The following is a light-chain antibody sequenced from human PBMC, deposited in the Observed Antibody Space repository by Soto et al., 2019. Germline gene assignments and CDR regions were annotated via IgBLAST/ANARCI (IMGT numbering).Light chain of an antibody. CDR3: LQYKNSPIT. J-gene: IGKJ5*01. Sequence: AIQMTQSPSSLSASVGDRVTISCRASQGIRNDLAWYQQKPGKAPKLLIFAASNLQSGVPSRFSGSGSGTDFTLTISRLQPEDFATYYCLQYKNSPITFGQGTRLEIK. CDR2: AAS. CDR1: QGIRND. V-gene: IGKV1-6*01.